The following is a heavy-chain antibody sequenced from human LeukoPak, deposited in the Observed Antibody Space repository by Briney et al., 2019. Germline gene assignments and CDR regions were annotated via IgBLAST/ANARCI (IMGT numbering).Heavy chain of an antibody. J-gene: IGHJ5*02. D-gene: IGHD3-10*01. V-gene: IGHV3-9*01. CDR1: GFTFDDYA. Sequence: GGSLRLSCAASGFTFDDYAMHWVRQAPGKGLEWVSGISWNSGSIGYADSVKDRFTISRDNAKNSLYLQMNSLRAEDTALYYCAKDAPISYGSGIHWFDPWGQGTLVTVSS. CDR3: AKDAPISYGSGIHWFDP. CDR2: ISWNSGSI.